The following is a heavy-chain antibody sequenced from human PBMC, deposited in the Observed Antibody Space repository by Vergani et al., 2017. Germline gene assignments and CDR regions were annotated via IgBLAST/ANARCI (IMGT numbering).Heavy chain of an antibody. J-gene: IGHJ4*02. CDR3: ARGRIEYSSSSGTFDY. CDR2: ISSSSSYT. CDR1: GFTFSDYY. Sequence: QVQLVESGGGLVKPGGSLRLSCAASGFTFSDYYMSWIRQAPGKGLEWVSYISSSSSYTNYADSVKGRFTLPRDNAKNSLYLQMNSLRAEDTAVYYCARGRIEYSSSSGTFDYWGQGTLVTVSS. V-gene: IGHV3-11*06. D-gene: IGHD6-6*01.